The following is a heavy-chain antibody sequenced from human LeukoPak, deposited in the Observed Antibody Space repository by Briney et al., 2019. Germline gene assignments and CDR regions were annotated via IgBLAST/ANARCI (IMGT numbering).Heavy chain of an antibody. CDR2: INPSGGFT. CDR1: GYTFTAYY. V-gene: IGHV1-46*01. Sequence: ASVKVSCKASGYTFTAYYMHWVRQAPGQGLQLMGIINPSGGFTSSAHKYQGRVTMTSDTTTSTVYMEVSRLTSEDTAVYYCARASPLLHDSFDVWGQGTRVTVYS. J-gene: IGHJ3*01. D-gene: IGHD3-10*01. CDR3: ARASPLLHDSFDV.